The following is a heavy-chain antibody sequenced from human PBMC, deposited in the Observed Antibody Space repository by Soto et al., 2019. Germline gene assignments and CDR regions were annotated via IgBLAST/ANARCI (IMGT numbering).Heavy chain of an antibody. D-gene: IGHD6-13*01. CDR3: ARVGSSSWYPSPLWPLDY. CDR2: ISAYNGNT. J-gene: IGHJ4*02. CDR1: GYTFTSYG. V-gene: IGHV1-18*01. Sequence: GASVKVSCRASGYTFTSYGISWVRQAPGQGLEWMGWISAYNGNTNYAQKLQGRVTMTTDTSTSTAYMELRSLRSDDTALYYCARVGSSSWYPSPLWPLDYWGQGTLVTSPQ.